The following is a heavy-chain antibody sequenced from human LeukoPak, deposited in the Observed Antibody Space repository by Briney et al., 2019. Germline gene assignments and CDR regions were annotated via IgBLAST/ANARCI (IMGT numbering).Heavy chain of an antibody. D-gene: IGHD6-19*01. V-gene: IGHV1-69*04. CDR1: GGTFSSYA. CDR2: IIPILGIA. Sequence: ASVKVSCKASGGTFSSYAISWVRQAPGQPLEWVGRIIPILGIANYAQKFQGRVTINADQSTSTAYMELSSRRSEHAAVCLCVTQYSRGWFRRHYYFDSWGQGTLVTVSS. CDR3: VTQYSRGWFRRHYYFDS. J-gene: IGHJ4*02.